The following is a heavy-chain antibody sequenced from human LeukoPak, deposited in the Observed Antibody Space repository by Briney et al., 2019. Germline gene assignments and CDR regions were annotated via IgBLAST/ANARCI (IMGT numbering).Heavy chain of an antibody. D-gene: IGHD1-14*01. Sequence: GGSLRLSCAASGFTFSSYSMNWVRPAPGKGLEGVSSISNSSSYIYYADSVKGRFTISRDNAKNSLYLQMNSLRAEDTAVYYCARDPGEPYFDYWGQGTLVTVSS. V-gene: IGHV3-21*01. CDR2: ISNSSSYI. CDR1: GFTFSSYS. CDR3: ARDPGEPYFDY. J-gene: IGHJ4*02.